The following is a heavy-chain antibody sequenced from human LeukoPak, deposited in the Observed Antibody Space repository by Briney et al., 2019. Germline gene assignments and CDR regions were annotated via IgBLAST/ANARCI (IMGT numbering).Heavy chain of an antibody. J-gene: IGHJ4*02. CDR1: GFTLSSYE. V-gene: IGHV3-21*01. CDR2: ISSSSDYI. CDR3: ATVRGGNTRDFDY. D-gene: IGHD3-10*01. Sequence: GGSLRLSCAPSGFTLSSYEMNWVRQAPGKGLEWVSSISSSSDYISYADSVKGRFTISRDNAKNSLYLQMNSLRAEDTAVYHCATVRGGNTRDFDYWGQGTLVTVSS.